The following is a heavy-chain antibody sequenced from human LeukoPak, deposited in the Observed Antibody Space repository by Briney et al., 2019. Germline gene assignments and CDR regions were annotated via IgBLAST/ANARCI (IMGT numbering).Heavy chain of an antibody. J-gene: IGHJ6*03. D-gene: IGHD3-22*01. Sequence: GRSLRLSCAASGFTLSSYDMHWVRQAPGKGLEWVAFIRYDGSNKYYADSVKGRFTISRDNSKNTLYLQMNSLRAEDTAVYYCAKDDHDSSGYWYYYYYYMDVWGKGTTVTISS. CDR1: GFTLSSYD. CDR2: IRYDGSNK. V-gene: IGHV3-30*02. CDR3: AKDDHDSSGYWYYYYYYMDV.